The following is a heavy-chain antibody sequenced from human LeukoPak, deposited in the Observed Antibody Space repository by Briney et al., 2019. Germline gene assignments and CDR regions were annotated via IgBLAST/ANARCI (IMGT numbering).Heavy chain of an antibody. Sequence: GGSLRLSCAASGLTFSSYAMSWVRQAPGKGLEWVSIIYSGGSTYYADSVKGRFTISRDNSKNTLYLQMNSLRAEDTAVYYCARAERNAGVFDYWGQGTLVTVSS. CDR2: IYSGGST. CDR1: GLTFSSYA. CDR3: ARAERNAGVFDY. V-gene: IGHV3-66*01. D-gene: IGHD3-3*01. J-gene: IGHJ4*02.